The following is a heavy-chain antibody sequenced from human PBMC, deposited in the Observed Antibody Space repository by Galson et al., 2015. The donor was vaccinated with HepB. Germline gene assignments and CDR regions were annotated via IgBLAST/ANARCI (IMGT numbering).Heavy chain of an antibody. CDR1: GFTFSSYE. Sequence: SLRLSCAASGFTFSSYEMNWVRQAPGKGLEWVSYISSSGSTIYYADSVKGRFTISRDNAKNSLYLQMNSLRAEDTAVYYCARDYTPPKGLRYFDWLPDHAGYGMDVWGQGTTVTVSS. V-gene: IGHV3-48*03. CDR3: ARDYTPPKGLRYFDWLPDHAGYGMDV. J-gene: IGHJ6*02. CDR2: ISSSGSTI. D-gene: IGHD3-9*01.